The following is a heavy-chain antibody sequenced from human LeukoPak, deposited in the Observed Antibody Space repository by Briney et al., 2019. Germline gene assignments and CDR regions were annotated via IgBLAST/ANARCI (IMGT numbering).Heavy chain of an antibody. D-gene: IGHD3-9*01. Sequence: GGSLRLSCAASGFIFNNYAMHWVRQAPGKGLEWVAVISYDGSNKYYADSVKGRFTISRDNAKNSLYLQMNSLRDEDTAVYYCARGKEYFDWLLRAYYFDYWGQGTLVTVSS. V-gene: IGHV3-30-3*01. CDR2: ISYDGSNK. CDR3: ARGKEYFDWLLRAYYFDY. CDR1: GFIFNNYA. J-gene: IGHJ4*02.